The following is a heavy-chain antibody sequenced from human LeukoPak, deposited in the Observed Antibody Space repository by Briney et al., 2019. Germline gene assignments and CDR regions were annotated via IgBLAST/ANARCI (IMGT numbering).Heavy chain of an antibody. CDR1: GFTCSSYG. J-gene: IGHJ4*02. CDR3: AKTQGYHDC. V-gene: IGHV3-23*01. CDR2: IGVGGTT. Sequence: GGSLRLSCAASGFTCSSYGMNWVRQAPGKGLEWVSGIGVGGTTYYADSVKGRFTISRDTPKNTLYLRMNSLRAEDTAVYYCAKTQGYHDCWGQGTLVTVSS. D-gene: IGHD3-3*01.